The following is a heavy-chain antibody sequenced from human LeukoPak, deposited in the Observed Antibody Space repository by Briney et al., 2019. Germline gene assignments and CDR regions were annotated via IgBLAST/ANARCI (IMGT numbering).Heavy chain of an antibody. CDR1: GFTFSDYY. CDR2: ISSSGSTI. D-gene: IGHD3-3*01. CDR3: ARDRRDFWSGYHDY. V-gene: IGHV3-11*04. Sequence: PGGSLRLSCAASGFTFSDYYMSWIRQAPGKGLEWVSYISSSGSTIYYADSVKGRFTISRDNSKNTLYLQMNSLRAEDTAVYYCARDRRDFWSGYHDYWGQGTLVTVSS. J-gene: IGHJ4*02.